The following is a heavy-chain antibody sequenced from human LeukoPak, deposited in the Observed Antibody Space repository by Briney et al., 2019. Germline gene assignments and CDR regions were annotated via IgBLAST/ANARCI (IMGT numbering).Heavy chain of an antibody. CDR3: VHIYYYGSGSYGDY. J-gene: IGHJ4*02. D-gene: IGHD3-10*01. CDR1: GLSFSNYA. Sequence: YPGGSLRLSCAASGLSFSNYAMSWVRQAPGKGLEWVSSISDSGYSKYYADSAKGRFTISRDNSKNTVSLQMNNLRVDDTAVYFCVHIYYYGSGSYGDYWGQGTLVTVSS. CDR2: ISDSGYSK. V-gene: IGHV3-23*01.